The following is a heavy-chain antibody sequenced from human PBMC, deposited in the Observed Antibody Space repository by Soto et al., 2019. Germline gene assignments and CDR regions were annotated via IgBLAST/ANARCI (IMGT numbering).Heavy chain of an antibody. V-gene: IGHV3-7*01. Sequence: EVQLVESGGGLVQPGGSLRLSCAASGFTFRDYWMTWVRQVPGKGLEWVANINQDGSEECYMYSVKGRFTISRDNAKNSLDLQMSSLRADDTAVYYCATDPWDNWGQGPLVNVSS. CDR2: INQDGSEE. J-gene: IGHJ4*02. CDR1: GFTFRDYW. CDR3: ATDPWDN.